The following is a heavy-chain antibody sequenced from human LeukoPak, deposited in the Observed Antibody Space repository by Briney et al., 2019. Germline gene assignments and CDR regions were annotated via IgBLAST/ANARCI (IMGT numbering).Heavy chain of an antibody. CDR3: ARGDSGYDSYYYYYMDV. CDR1: GGTFSSYA. Sequence: SVTVSCKASGGTFSSYAISWVRQAPGQGLEWMGGIIPIFGTANYAQKFQGRVTITTDESTSTVYMELSSLRSEDTAVYYCARGDSGYDSYYYYYMDVWGKGTTVTVSS. D-gene: IGHD5-12*01. V-gene: IGHV1-69*05. J-gene: IGHJ6*03. CDR2: IIPIFGTA.